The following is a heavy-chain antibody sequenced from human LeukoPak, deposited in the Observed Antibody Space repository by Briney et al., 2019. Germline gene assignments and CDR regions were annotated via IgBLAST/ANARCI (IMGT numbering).Heavy chain of an antibody. J-gene: IGHJ4*02. Sequence: GGSLRLSCAASGFTFSSYAMSWVRQAPGKGLEWVSAISGSGGSTYYADSVKGRFTISRDNAKNSLYLQMNSLRAEDTAVYYCARAHSNSWNCFDYWGQGTLVTVSS. V-gene: IGHV3-23*01. CDR1: GFTFSSYA. D-gene: IGHD6-13*01. CDR2: ISGSGGST. CDR3: ARAHSNSWNCFDY.